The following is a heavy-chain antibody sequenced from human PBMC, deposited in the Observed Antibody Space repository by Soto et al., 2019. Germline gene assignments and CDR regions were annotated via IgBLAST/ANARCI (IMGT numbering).Heavy chain of an antibody. CDR3: TTLTYQC. CDR2: SKSNTDGGTI. CDR1: GFTFSNAW. D-gene: IGHD6-19*01. V-gene: IGHV3-15*01. Sequence: EVRVVESGGGLVQPGGSLRLSCAASGFTFSNAWMSWVRQAPGKGLEWIGRSKSNTDGGTIDYAAPVKGRFTISRDDSKNMLYLQMNSLKTEDTAVYYCTTLTYQCWGQGTLVTVSS. J-gene: IGHJ4*02.